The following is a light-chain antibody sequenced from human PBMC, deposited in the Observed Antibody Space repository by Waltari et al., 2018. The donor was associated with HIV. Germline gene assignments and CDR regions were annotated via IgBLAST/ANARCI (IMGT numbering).Light chain of an antibody. Sequence: SYVLTQPPSVSVAPGKTARITCEGDDIGSKGVHWYQQKSGQAPMLVIYYDSGRPSGVPERFSGSNSGNTATLTISRVEAGDEADYYCQVWSSCRDHPYVFGTATKVTVL. V-gene: IGLV3-21*04. J-gene: IGLJ1*01. CDR2: YDS. CDR1: DIGSKG. CDR3: QVWSSCRDHPYV.